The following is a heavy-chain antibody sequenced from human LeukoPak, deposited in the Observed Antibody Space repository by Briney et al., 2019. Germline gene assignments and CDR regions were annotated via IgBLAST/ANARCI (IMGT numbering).Heavy chain of an antibody. J-gene: IGHJ3*02. CDR3: ATVRRTAAGIEGGDDAFDI. D-gene: IGHD6-13*01. CDR2: FDPEDGET. CDR1: GYTLTELS. Sequence: GASVKVSCKVSGYTLTELSMHWVRQAPGKGLEWMGGFDPEDGETIYAQKFQGRVTMTEDTSTDTAYMELSSLRSEDTAVYYCATVRRTAAGIEGGDDAFDIWGQGTMVTVSS. V-gene: IGHV1-24*01.